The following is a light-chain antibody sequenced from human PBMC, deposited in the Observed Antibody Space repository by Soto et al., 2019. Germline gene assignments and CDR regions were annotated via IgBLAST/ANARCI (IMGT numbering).Light chain of an antibody. CDR2: TNT. CDR3: AAWDDSLSGYV. Sequence: QPVLTQPLSASGTPGQRVTISCSGSSSNIGTNYVYWYQQLPGTAPKLLIYTNTQRPSGVPDRFSGSKSGTSASLAISGLRSEDEADYYCAAWDDSLSGYVFGPGTKVTVL. V-gene: IGLV1-47*02. J-gene: IGLJ1*01. CDR1: SSNIGTNY.